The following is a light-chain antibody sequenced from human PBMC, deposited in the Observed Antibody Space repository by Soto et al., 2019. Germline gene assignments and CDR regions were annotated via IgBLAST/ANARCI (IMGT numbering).Light chain of an antibody. Sequence: EIVMTQSPATLSASPGERVILSCRASQNIGSNLAWYQQRPGQAPRLLMYGASTRATETPARFSGSGSATDFTLTISSLQSEDFAVYYCQQYNSWLWTFGQGTKVDIK. V-gene: IGKV3-15*01. CDR1: QNIGSN. CDR3: QQYNSWLWT. J-gene: IGKJ1*01. CDR2: GAS.